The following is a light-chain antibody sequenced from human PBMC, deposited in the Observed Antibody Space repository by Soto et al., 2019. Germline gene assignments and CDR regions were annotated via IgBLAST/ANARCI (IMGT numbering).Light chain of an antibody. CDR1: SSDVGGYNY. Sequence: QSVLTQPASVSGSPGQSITISCTETSSDVGGYNYVSWYQQHSGKAPKLMIYEVSNRPSGVSNRFSGSKSGNTASLTISGLQAEDEADYYCSSYTGDDFTFIFGTGTKVTVL. CDR3: SSYTGDDFTFI. V-gene: IGLV2-14*01. J-gene: IGLJ1*01. CDR2: EVS.